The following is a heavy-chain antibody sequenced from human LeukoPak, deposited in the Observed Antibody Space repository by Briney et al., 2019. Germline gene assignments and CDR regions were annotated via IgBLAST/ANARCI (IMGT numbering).Heavy chain of an antibody. CDR3: ARDDSSDFDY. CDR1: GGTFSSYA. D-gene: IGHD3-22*01. CDR2: IIPILAIA. V-gene: IGHV1-69*04. Sequence: ASVKVSCKASGGTFSSYAISWVRQAPGQGLEWMGRIIPILAIANYARKFQGRVTITADKSTSTAYMELSSLRSEDTAVYYCARDDSSDFDYWGQGTLVTVSS. J-gene: IGHJ4*02.